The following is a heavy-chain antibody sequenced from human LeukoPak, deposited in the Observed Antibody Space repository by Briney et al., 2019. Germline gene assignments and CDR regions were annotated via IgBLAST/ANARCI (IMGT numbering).Heavy chain of an antibody. J-gene: IGHJ3*02. Sequence: SETLSLTCAVYGGSFSGYYWSWIRQPAGKGLEWIGRIYTSGSTNYNPSLKSRVTMSVDTSKNQFSLKLSSVTAADTAVYYCARDWRAPHAFDIWGQGTMVTVSS. CDR1: GGSFSGYY. CDR2: IYTSGST. V-gene: IGHV4-4*07. CDR3: ARDWRAPHAFDI.